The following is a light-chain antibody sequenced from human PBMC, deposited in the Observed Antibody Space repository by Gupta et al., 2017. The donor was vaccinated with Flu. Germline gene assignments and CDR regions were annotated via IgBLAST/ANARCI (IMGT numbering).Light chain of an antibody. Sequence: QSVLTQPPSASGTPAQKVTVSCSGSSSNIGSTTVNWFQQLPRTAPKLLIYNNDQRPSGVPGRFSGSRSGTSASLAISGLQSEDEADYYCAAWDDSLNAWVFGGGTHLTVL. CDR2: NND. V-gene: IGLV1-44*01. CDR1: SSNIGSTT. J-gene: IGLJ3*02. CDR3: AAWDDSLNAWV.